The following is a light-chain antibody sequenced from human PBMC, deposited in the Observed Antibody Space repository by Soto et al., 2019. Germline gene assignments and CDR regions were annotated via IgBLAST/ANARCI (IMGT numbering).Light chain of an antibody. CDR1: QSVRSAY. V-gene: IGKV3-20*01. CDR3: QQYGGSPQT. Sequence: ENVLTQAPGTPSLFPGGKATPSRRARQSVRSAYLAWYQQKPGQAPRLLIYGASSRATGIPDRFSGSGSGTDFTLTIRRLEPEDFAVYYCQQYGGSPQTFGPGTKVDIK. J-gene: IGKJ1*01. CDR2: GAS.